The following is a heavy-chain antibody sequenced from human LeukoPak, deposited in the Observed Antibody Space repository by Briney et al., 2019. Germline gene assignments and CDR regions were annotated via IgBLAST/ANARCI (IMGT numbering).Heavy chain of an antibody. CDR3: ATRVSTSRSFDY. CDR2: IYSGGST. V-gene: IGHV3-53*01. Sequence: PGGSLRLSCVVSGFTLSSRWMMWVRQAPGKGLEWVSVIYSGGSTYYADSVKGRFTISRDNSKNTLYLQMNSLRAEDTAVYYCATRVSTSRSFDYWGQGTLVTVSS. CDR1: GFTLSSRW. J-gene: IGHJ4*02.